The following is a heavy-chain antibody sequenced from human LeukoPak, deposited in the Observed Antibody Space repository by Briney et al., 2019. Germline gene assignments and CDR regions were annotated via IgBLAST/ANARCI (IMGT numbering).Heavy chain of an antibody. V-gene: IGHV1-69*13. Sequence: SVKVSCKASGGTFSSYAISWVRQAPEQGLEWMGGIIPIFGTANYAQKFQGRVTITADESTSTAYMELSSLRSEDTAVYYCARSPANDYGDYVAAFDIWGQGTMVTVSS. D-gene: IGHD4-17*01. CDR2: IIPIFGTA. CDR1: GGTFSSYA. J-gene: IGHJ3*02. CDR3: ARSPANDYGDYVAAFDI.